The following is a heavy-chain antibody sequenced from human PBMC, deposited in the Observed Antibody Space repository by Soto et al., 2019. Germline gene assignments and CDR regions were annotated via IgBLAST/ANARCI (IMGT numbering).Heavy chain of an antibody. CDR3: ARKGAAASYAHYYMDV. CDR2: VYYSGNT. J-gene: IGHJ6*03. V-gene: IGHV4-59*01. CDR1: GGSISPYY. Sequence: PSETLSLTCTVSGGSISPYYWSWIRQPPGKGLEWIGYVYYSGNTNYNPSLESRVTISVDTSRNQFSPNLTSATAADTAVYYCARKGAAASYAHYYMDVWGRGTTVTVSS. D-gene: IGHD6-13*01.